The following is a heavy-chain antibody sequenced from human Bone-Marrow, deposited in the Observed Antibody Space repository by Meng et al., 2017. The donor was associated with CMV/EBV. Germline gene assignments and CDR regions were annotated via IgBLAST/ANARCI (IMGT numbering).Heavy chain of an antibody. V-gene: IGHV3-9*01. CDR2: ISWNSGSI. Sequence: GGSLRLSCAASGFTFSSYSMNWVRQAPGKGLEWVSGISWNSGSIGYADSVKGRFTISRDNAKNSLYLQMNSLRAEDTALYYCAKGTYYDFWSGYLDVWGQGTTVTVSS. D-gene: IGHD3-3*01. CDR1: GFTFSSYS. CDR3: AKGTYYDFWSGYLDV. J-gene: IGHJ6*02.